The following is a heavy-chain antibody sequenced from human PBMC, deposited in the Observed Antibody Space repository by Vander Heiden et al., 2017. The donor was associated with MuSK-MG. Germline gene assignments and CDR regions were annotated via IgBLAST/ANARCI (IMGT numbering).Heavy chain of an antibody. J-gene: IGHJ3*02. CDR3: GSGALRARYDAFDI. CDR2: LRYDGSNT. V-gene: IGHV3-33*01. CDR1: GVNFSSYG. Sequence: QVQLVESGGGVVQSGRALRLSCAASGVNFSSYGLHWVRQAPGKRLEWVALLRYDGSNTYYADSVKGRFTISRDNSKNTLYLQMNRLSAEDTAVYYCGSGALRARYDAFDIWVQVRMVTVSS. D-gene: IGHD4-17*01.